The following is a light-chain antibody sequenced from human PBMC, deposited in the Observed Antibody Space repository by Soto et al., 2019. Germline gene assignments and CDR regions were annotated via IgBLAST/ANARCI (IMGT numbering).Light chain of an antibody. J-gene: IGLJ1*01. CDR1: SSDVGGYNY. CDR2: DVN. V-gene: IGLV2-14*03. CDR3: SSYTSSNTLV. Sequence: QSALSQPASVSGSPGQSITISCTGTSSDVGGYNYVSWYQQYPGKAPKAMIYDVNKRPSGVSNRFSGSKSGNRASLTISGLQAEDEADYYCSSYTSSNTLVFGTGPRSPS.